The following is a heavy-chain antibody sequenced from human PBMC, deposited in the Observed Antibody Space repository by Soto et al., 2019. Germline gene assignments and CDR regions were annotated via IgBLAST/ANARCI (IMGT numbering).Heavy chain of an antibody. J-gene: IGHJ5*02. CDR3: ARGGVAARKGRWFDP. CDR1: GGSISSYY. V-gene: IGHV4-59*01. CDR2: IHYSGST. D-gene: IGHD6-25*01. Sequence: QVQLQESGPGLVKPSETLSLTCTVSGGSISSYYWGWIRQPPGKGLEWIGYIHYSGSTNYNPSLRSRVTLSVDTPKNQFSLKVNSMIAADTAIYYCARGGVAARKGRWFDPWGQGTLVTVSS.